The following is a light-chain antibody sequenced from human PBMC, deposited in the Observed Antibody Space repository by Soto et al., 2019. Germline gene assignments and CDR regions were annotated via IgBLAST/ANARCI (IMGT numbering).Light chain of an antibody. J-gene: IGKJ5*01. CDR3: QQRNSWPPGIT. CDR1: QNISVY. Sequence: EIVLTQSPATLSLSPGERATLSCRASQNISVYLAWYRQKPGQAPSLLIYAASNRATGIPARFSGSGSGTDFTLTISSLEPEDFAVYYCQQRNSWPPGITFVQGTRLDI. V-gene: IGKV3-11*01. CDR2: AAS.